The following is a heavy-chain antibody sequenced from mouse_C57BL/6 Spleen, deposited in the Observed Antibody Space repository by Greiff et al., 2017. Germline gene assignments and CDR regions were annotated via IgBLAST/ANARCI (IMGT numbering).Heavy chain of an antibody. J-gene: IGHJ2*01. D-gene: IGHD2-5*01. Sequence: VQLQQSGPELVKPGASVKLSCKASGYTFTSYDINWVKQRPGQGLEWIGWIYPRDGSTKYNEKFKGKATLTVGTSSSTAYMELHSLTSEDSAVFFCARSSYSNYGYYFDYWGQGTTLTVSS. CDR2: IYPRDGST. V-gene: IGHV1-85*01. CDR3: ARSSYSNYGYYFDY. CDR1: GYTFTSYD.